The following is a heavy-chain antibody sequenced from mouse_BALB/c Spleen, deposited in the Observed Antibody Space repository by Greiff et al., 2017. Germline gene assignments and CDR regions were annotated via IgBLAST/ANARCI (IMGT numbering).Heavy chain of an antibody. CDR2: ISSGGST. Sequence: EVHLVESGGGLVKPGGSLKLSCAASGFTFSSYAMSWVRQTPEKRLEWVASISSGGSTYYPDSVKGRFTISRDNARNILYLQMSSLRSEDTAMYYCAREGGYGNCFDYWGQGTTLTVSS. J-gene: IGHJ2*01. CDR1: GFTFSSYA. V-gene: IGHV5-6-5*01. CDR3: AREGGYGNCFDY. D-gene: IGHD2-10*02.